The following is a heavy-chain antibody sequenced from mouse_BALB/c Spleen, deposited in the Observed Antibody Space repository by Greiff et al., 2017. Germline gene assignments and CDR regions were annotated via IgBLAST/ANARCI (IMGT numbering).Heavy chain of an antibody. Sequence: VQLVESGPGLVQPSQSLSISCTVSGFSFTSYGIHWVRQSPGKGLEWLGVIWSGGSTDYNAAFISRLSISKDNSKSKVFFKMNSLRANDTAIYYCARLGVYGYCAMDYWGQGTTVTVSS. CDR1: GFSFTSYG. V-gene: IGHV2-2*02. CDR2: IWSGGST. J-gene: IGHJ4*01. CDR3: ARLGVYGYCAMDY. D-gene: IGHD1-1*02.